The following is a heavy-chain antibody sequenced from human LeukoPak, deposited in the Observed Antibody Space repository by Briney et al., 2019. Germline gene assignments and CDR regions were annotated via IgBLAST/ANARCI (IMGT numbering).Heavy chain of an antibody. CDR3: ARGAPLIRYYDGSGSYYYYYYGMDV. Sequence: PSETPSLTCAVYGGSFSGYYWSWIRQPPGKGLEWIGEINHSGSTNYNPSLKSRVTISVDTSKNQFSLKLSSVTAADTAVYYCARGAPLIRYYDGSGSYYYYYYGMDVWGQGTTVTVSS. CDR2: INHSGST. J-gene: IGHJ6*02. V-gene: IGHV4-34*01. CDR1: GGSFSGYY. D-gene: IGHD3-10*01.